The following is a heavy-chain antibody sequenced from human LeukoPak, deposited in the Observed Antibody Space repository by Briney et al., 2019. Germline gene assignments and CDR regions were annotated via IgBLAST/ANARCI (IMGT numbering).Heavy chain of an antibody. Sequence: PGGSLRLSCAASGFTFSSYEMNWVRQAPGKGLEWVSYISSSGSTIYYADSVKGRFTISRDNAKNSLYLQMNSLRAEDTAVYYCAREGYYYDSSGSTGFDYWGQGTLVTVSS. D-gene: IGHD3-22*01. V-gene: IGHV3-48*03. CDR3: AREGYYYDSSGSTGFDY. CDR2: ISSSGSTI. J-gene: IGHJ4*02. CDR1: GFTFSSYE.